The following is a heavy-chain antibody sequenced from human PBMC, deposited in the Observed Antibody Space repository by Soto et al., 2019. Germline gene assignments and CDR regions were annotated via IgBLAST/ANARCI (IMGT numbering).Heavy chain of an antibody. V-gene: IGHV1-18*04. CDR1: GYTFTNYV. Sequence: ASVKVSCKASGYTFTNYVISWVRQAPGQGLEWMGWISASNGNTNYAQRLQGRATMATDSSTDTAYMELRSLRSDDTAVYYCAREALGYSYGSFDYWGQGTLVTVPS. CDR2: ISASNGNT. CDR3: AREALGYSYGSFDY. D-gene: IGHD5-18*01. J-gene: IGHJ4*02.